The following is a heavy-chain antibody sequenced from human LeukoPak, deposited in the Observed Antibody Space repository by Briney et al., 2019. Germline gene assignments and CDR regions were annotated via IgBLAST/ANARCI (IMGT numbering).Heavy chain of an antibody. Sequence: PGGPLRLSCAASGFTFSDHYMDWVRQAPGKGLEWFGRTRNKANSYTTEYAASVKGRFTISRDDSKNSLYLQMNSLRAEDTALYYCAKVLRAVRKDYGDFHDAFDIWGQGTMVTVSS. CDR1: GFTFSDHY. CDR2: TRNKANSYTT. V-gene: IGHV3-72*01. J-gene: IGHJ3*02. CDR3: AKVLRAVRKDYGDFHDAFDI. D-gene: IGHD4-17*01.